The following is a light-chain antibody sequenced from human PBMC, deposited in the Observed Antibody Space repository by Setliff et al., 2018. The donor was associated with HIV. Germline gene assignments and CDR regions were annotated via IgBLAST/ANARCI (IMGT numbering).Light chain of an antibody. CDR1: RSNIGDRS. V-gene: IGLV1-44*01. CDR2: NNY. Sequence: QSVLTQPPSVSAAPGQKVSISCSGSRSNIGDRSVSWYQHLPGTSPKLLIYNNYQRPSGVPDRFSGSKSGSSGSLAISGLQSEDEADYYCAVWDNGLKGYVFGTGT. J-gene: IGLJ1*01. CDR3: AVWDNGLKGYV.